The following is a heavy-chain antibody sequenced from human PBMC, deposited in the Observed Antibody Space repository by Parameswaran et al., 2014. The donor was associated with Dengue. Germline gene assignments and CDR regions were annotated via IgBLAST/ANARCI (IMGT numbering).Heavy chain of an antibody. J-gene: IGHJ6*02. CDR3: ARDALDCSSTSCYAGTTSNGMDV. Sequence: WVRQAPGQGLEWMGWISAYNGNTNYAQKLQGRVTMTTDTSTSTAYMELRSLRSDDTAVYYCARDALDCSSTSCYAGTTSNGMDVWGQGTTVTVSS. V-gene: IGHV1-18*01. CDR2: ISAYNGNT. D-gene: IGHD2-2*01.